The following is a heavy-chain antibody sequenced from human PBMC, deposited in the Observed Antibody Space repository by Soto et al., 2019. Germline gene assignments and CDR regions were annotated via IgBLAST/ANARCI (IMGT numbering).Heavy chain of an antibody. CDR2: IHYSGNT. CDR3: ASSVKGRWTCDY. V-gene: IGHV4-31*03. D-gene: IGHD1-1*01. CDR1: GDSINSSRYY. Sequence: QVHLQESGPGLVEPSQTLTLTCTVSGDSINSSRYYWSWDRQFPGKGLEWIGYIHYSGNTYYNPSLKSRVTLGLDTSKSQFSLRLTSVTAADTAMYYFASSVKGRWTCDYWGQGTLVTVSA. J-gene: IGHJ4*02.